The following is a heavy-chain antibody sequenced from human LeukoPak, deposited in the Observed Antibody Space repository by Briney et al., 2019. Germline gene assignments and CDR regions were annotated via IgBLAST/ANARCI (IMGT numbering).Heavy chain of an antibody. D-gene: IGHD1-20*01. J-gene: IGHJ3*02. V-gene: IGHV1-18*01. CDR3: ARNLVRGITGTVVPRHEAFDI. CDR1: GYTFTSYG. Sequence: GASVKVSCKASGYTFTSYGISWVRQAPGQGLEWMGWISAYNGNTNYAQKLQGRVTMTTDTSTSTAYMELRSLRSDDTAVYYCARNLVRGITGTVVPRHEAFDIWGQGTMVTVSS. CDR2: ISAYNGNT.